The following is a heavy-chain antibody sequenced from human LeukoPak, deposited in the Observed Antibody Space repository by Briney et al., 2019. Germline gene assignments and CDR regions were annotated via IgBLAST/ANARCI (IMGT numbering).Heavy chain of an antibody. V-gene: IGHV3-48*02. CDR1: GFTFSGYN. J-gene: IGHJ4*02. CDR2: ISSSSNTI. CDR3: ARRGDYFDY. Sequence: PGGSLRLSCAASGFTFSGYNMNWVRQAPGKGLEWVSYISSSSNTIYYADSVKGRFTISRDNAKNSLYLRTNSPRDEDTAVYYCARRGDYFDYWGQGTLVTVSS.